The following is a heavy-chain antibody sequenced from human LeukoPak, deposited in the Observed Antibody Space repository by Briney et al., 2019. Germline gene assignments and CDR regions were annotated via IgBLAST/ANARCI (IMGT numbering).Heavy chain of an antibody. CDR1: GLTFTSHG. Sequence: GGSLRLSCAASGLTFTSHGFHWVRQAPGRWLEWLTFISLDGSRKSYADSVKGRFTFSRDDSKNTLYLEMNSLRAEDTATYYCARDRAVSWLDSWGLGTLVTVSS. J-gene: IGHJ5*01. V-gene: IGHV3-33*05. D-gene: IGHD3-10*01. CDR3: ARDRAVSWLDS. CDR2: ISLDGSRK.